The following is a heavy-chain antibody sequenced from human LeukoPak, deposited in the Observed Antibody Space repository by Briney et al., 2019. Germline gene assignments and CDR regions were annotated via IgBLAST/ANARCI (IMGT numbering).Heavy chain of an antibody. D-gene: IGHD2-2*01. CDR3: ARTTSSTSFNFDY. J-gene: IGHJ4*02. V-gene: IGHV2-70*11. CDR2: IDWDDDK. CDR1: GYSLSTSGVC. Sequence: SGPALVKPTQTLTLTCTFSGYSLSTSGVCVSWIRQPPGKALEWLARIDWDDDKYYSTSLKTRLTISKDTSKNQVVLTMTNMDPEDTATYYCARTTSSTSFNFDYWGQGTLVTVSS.